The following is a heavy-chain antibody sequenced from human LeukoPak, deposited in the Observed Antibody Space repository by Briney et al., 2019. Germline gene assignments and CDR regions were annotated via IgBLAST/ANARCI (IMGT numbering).Heavy chain of an antibody. Sequence: LPGGSLRLSCAASGFTFSNFLMTWVRQAPGKGPEWVSAISGSGGDTYYADSVKGRFTISRDNSKNTLYLQMNSLRAEDTAVYYCASSPTYYFDYWGQGTLVSVSS. J-gene: IGHJ4*02. CDR3: ASSPTYYFDY. V-gene: IGHV3-23*01. CDR1: GFTFSNFL. CDR2: ISGSGGDT.